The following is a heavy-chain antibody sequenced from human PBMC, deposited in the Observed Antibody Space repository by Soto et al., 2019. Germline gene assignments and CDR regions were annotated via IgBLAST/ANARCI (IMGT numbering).Heavy chain of an antibody. V-gene: IGHV4-39*01. CDR1: GGSISSSSYY. CDR2: IYYSGST. J-gene: IGHJ6*02. D-gene: IGHD3-3*01. Sequence: SETLSLTCTVSGGSISSSSYYWGWIRQPPGKELEWIGSIYYSGSTYYNPSLKSRVTISVDTSKNQFSLKLSSVTAADTAVYYCVRHSSATYYDFWSGPAGYYYGMDVWGQGTTVT. CDR3: VRHSSATYYDFWSGPAGYYYGMDV.